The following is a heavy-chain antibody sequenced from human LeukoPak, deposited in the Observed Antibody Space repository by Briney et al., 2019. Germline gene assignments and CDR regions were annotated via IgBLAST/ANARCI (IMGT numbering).Heavy chain of an antibody. CDR2: INTYGGST. Sequence: GGSLRLSCEVSGFMFSTYAMHWVRQAPGKGPEFVSGINTYGGSTHYAKSVTGRFTISRDNSKNTLYLQMGSLRAEDTAVYYCARGRSAAEYDAFDIWGQGTLVTVSS. J-gene: IGHJ3*02. D-gene: IGHD2-15*01. V-gene: IGHV3-64*01. CDR1: GFMFSTYA. CDR3: ARGRSAAEYDAFDI.